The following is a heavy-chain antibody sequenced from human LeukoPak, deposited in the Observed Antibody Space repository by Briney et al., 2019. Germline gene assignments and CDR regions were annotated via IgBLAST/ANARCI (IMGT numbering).Heavy chain of an antibody. CDR3: ASMVRGIPLQDDAFGI. CDR2: IYYSGST. CDR1: GGSISSSSYY. Sequence: TSETLSLTCTVSGGSISSSSYYWGWIRQPPGKGLEWIGSIYYSGSTYYNPSLKSRVTISVDTSKNQFSLKLSSVTAADTAVYYCASMVRGIPLQDDAFGIWGQGTMVTVSS. V-gene: IGHV4-39*07. J-gene: IGHJ3*02. D-gene: IGHD3-10*01.